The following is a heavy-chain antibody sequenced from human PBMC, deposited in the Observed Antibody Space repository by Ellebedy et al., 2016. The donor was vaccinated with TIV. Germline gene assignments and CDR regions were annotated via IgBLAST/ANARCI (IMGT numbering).Heavy chain of an antibody. V-gene: IGHV3-7*03. D-gene: IGHD1-1*01. J-gene: IGHJ4*02. CDR2: IKQDGSEK. CDR1: GFTFSNYW. CDR3: AQDAQGYAFA. Sequence: PGGSLRLSCAASGFTFSNYWMSWVRQAPGKGLEWVANIKQDGSEKYYVDSVKGRFTISRDNAKNSLYLQMNSLRADDTAVYYCAQDAQGYAFAWGQGTLVTVSS.